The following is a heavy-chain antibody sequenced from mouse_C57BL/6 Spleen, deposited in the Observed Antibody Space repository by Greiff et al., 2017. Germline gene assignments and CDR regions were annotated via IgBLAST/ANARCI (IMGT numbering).Heavy chain of an antibody. CDR1: GYAFSSYW. J-gene: IGHJ1*03. V-gene: IGHV1-80*01. CDR2: IYPGDGDT. D-gene: IGHD2-2*01. Sequence: QVQLQQSGAELVKPGASVKISCKASGYAFSSYWMNWVKQRPGKGLEWIGQIYPGDGDTNYNGKFKGKATLTADKSSSTAYMQLSSLTSEDSAVYLCVYGYDAYWYFDVWGTGTTVTVSS. CDR3: VYGYDAYWYFDV.